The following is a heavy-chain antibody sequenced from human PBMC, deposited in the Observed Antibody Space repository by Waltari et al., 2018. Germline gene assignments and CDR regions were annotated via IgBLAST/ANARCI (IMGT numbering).Heavy chain of an antibody. V-gene: IGHV1-69*01. Sequence: QVQLVQSGAEVKQPGSSVKVSCKASGGTFSSYAISWVRQAPAHGLEWMGGIIPIFGTANYAQKFQGRVTITADESTSTAYMELSSLRSEDTAVYYCARDSSGYYYDSSGYYHYFDYWGQGTLVTVSS. CDR3: ARDSSGYYYDSSGYYHYFDY. J-gene: IGHJ4*02. D-gene: IGHD3-22*01. CDR2: IIPIFGTA. CDR1: GGTFSSYA.